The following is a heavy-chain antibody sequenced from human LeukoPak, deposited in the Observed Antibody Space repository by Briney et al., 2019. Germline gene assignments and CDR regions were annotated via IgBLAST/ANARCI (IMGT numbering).Heavy chain of an antibody. J-gene: IGHJ4*02. CDR1: GVSISGYY. CDR3: ARGRKYTNGYRVTELGSGYFDY. CDR2: IYITRGT. D-gene: IGHD5-18*01. V-gene: IGHV4-4*07. Sequence: KSSETLSLTCTVSGVSISGYYWSWIRQAAGKGLGWIGRIYITRGTNYNPSLTSRVIMSVDTSKNQFSLKLSSVTAADTAMYYCARGRKYTNGYRVTELGSGYFDYWGQGILVTVSS.